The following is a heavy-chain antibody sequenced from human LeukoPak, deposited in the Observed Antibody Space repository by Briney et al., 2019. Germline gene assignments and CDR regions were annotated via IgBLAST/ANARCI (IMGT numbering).Heavy chain of an antibody. J-gene: IGHJ4*02. CDR3: AKRGVVIRAVIIVGFHKEAYYFDY. Sequence: PGGSLRLSCAVPGITLSNYGMSWVRQAPGKGLEWVAGISDRGGSTNYADSVKGRFTISRDPKNTLYLQMNGLRAEDTAVYFCAKRGVVIRAVIIVGFHKEAYYFDYWGQGALVTVSS. V-gene: IGHV3-23*01. CDR2: ISDRGGST. CDR1: GITLSNYG. D-gene: IGHD3-10*01.